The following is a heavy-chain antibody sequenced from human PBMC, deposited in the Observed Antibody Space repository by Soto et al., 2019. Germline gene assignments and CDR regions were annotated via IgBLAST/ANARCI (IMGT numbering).Heavy chain of an antibody. Sequence: PGGSLRLSCAASGFTFSSYAMGWVRQAPGKGLERVSAISGSGGSTYYADSVKGRFTISRDNSKNTLYLQMNSLRAEDTAVYYCAKGSYGSGSQRVKDAFDIWGQGTMVTVSS. CDR3: AKGSYGSGSQRVKDAFDI. V-gene: IGHV3-23*01. CDR2: ISGSGGST. J-gene: IGHJ3*02. CDR1: GFTFSSYA. D-gene: IGHD3-10*01.